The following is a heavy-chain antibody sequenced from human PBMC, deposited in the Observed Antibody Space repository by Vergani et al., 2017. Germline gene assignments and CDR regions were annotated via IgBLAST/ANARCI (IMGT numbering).Heavy chain of an antibody. J-gene: IGHJ5*02. CDR3: ARDLRLLYNRFDP. CDR2: INNNGGST. CDR1: GFTFNSSA. D-gene: IGHD1-14*01. V-gene: IGHV3-23*01. Sequence: QLLESGGGLIQPGGSLRLSCAASGFTFNSSAMTWVRQAPGKGLEWVSGINNNGGSTYYADSVKGRFTISRDNSKSTMYLQMNSLRDEDTGVYYCARDLRLLYNRFDPWGQGTLVTVSS.